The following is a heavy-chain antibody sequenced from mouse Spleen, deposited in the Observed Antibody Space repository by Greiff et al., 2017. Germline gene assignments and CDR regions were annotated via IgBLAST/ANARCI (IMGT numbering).Heavy chain of an antibody. CDR3: TRESTALDY. Sequence: VQLQQSGAELVRPGASVKLSCKASGYTFTSYWINWVKQRPGQGLEWIGNIYPSDSYTNYNQKFKDKATLTVDKSSSTAYMQLSSPTSEDSAVYYCTRESTALDYWGQGTTLTVSS. CDR1: GYTFTSYW. D-gene: IGHD1-2*01. V-gene: IGHV1-69*02. J-gene: IGHJ2*01. CDR2: IYPSDSYT.